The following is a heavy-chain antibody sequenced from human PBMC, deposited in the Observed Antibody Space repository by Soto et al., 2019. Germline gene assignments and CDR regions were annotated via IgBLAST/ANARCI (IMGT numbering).Heavy chain of an antibody. J-gene: IGHJ4*02. V-gene: IGHV1-69*02. CDR1: GGTFSSYT. CDR3: ARGKGDYVPGVLDY. D-gene: IGHD4-17*01. Sequence: QVQLVQSGAEVKKPGSSVKVSCKASGGTFSSYTISWVRQAPGQGLEWMGRIIPILGIANYAQKFQGRVTITADKSTSTAYMELSSLRSEDTAVYYCARGKGDYVPGVLDYWGQGTLVTVSS. CDR2: IIPILGIA.